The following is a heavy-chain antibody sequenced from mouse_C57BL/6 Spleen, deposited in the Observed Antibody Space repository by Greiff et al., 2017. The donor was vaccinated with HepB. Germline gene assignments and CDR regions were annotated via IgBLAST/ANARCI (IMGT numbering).Heavy chain of an antibody. D-gene: IGHD3-2*02. Sequence: VMLVESGAELARPGASVKMSCKASGYPFTSYTMHWVKQRPGQGLEWIGYIKPSSGYTNDNQKVKDTATLTADKSSSTAYMQLSSLTSEDSAVYYCARTSSGHAMDYWGQGTSVTVSS. CDR1: GYPFTSYT. V-gene: IGHV1-4*01. J-gene: IGHJ4*01. CDR3: ARTSSGHAMDY. CDR2: IKPSSGYT.